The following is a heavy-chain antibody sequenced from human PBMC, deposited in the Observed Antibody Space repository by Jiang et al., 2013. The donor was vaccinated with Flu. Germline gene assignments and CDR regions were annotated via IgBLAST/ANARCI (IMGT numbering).Heavy chain of an antibody. V-gene: IGHV1-69*04. CDR3: ARSDPYCSGGSCYSDYYYYYYGMDV. CDR1: GGTFSSYA. Sequence: SGAEVKKPGSSVKVSCKASGGTFSSYAISWVRQAPGQGLEWMGGIIPILGIANYAQKFQGRVTITADKSTSTAYMELSSLRSEDTAVYYCARSDPYCSGGSCYSDYYYYYYGMDVWGQGTTVTVSS. J-gene: IGHJ6*02. D-gene: IGHD2-15*01. CDR2: IIPILGIA.